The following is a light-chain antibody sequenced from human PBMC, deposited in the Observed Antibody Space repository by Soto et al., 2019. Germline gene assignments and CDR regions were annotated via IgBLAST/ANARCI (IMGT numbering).Light chain of an antibody. J-gene: IGKJ5*01. V-gene: IGKV3-11*01. Sequence: EVVLTQSPATLSLSPGERATLSCRASQSVNSYLAWYQQKPGQAPRLLIYDASIRATGIPARFSGSGSATDFTLTINNLEPEDFAVYYCQQRSNWPPSITFGQGTRLEIK. CDR2: DAS. CDR1: QSVNSY. CDR3: QQRSNWPPSIT.